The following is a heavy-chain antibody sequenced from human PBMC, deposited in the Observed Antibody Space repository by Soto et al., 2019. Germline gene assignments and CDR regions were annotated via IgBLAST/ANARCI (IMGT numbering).Heavy chain of an antibody. V-gene: IGHV3-74*01. D-gene: IGHD6-19*01. CDR1: GYTFSSSW. CDR3: ARGPTGWYGYDY. J-gene: IGHJ4*02. CDR2: INSDGSRT. Sequence: EVELVESGGGLVQPGGSLRLSCAAPGYTFSSSWMHWVRQAPGKGLVWVSRINSDGSRTNYADSVKGRFTISRDNAKNTLYLQMNSLRAEDTALYYCARGPTGWYGYDYWGQGTLVTVSS.